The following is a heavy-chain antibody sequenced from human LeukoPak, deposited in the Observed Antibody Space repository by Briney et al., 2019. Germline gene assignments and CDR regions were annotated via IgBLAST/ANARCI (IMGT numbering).Heavy chain of an antibody. CDR1: GFTVSSNY. CDR2: INSDGSTT. Sequence: GSLRLSCAASGFTVSSNYMSWVRQAPGKGLEWVSRINSDGSTTSYADSVKGRFTISRDNAKNTLYLQMNSLRAEDTAVYYCARDTADDAFDIWGQGTMVTVSS. CDR3: ARDTADDAFDI. V-gene: IGHV3-74*01. J-gene: IGHJ3*02.